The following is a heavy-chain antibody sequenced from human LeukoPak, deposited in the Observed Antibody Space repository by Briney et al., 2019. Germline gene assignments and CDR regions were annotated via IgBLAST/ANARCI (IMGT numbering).Heavy chain of an antibody. CDR1: GYSISSGHY. D-gene: IGHD2/OR15-2a*01. CDR3: AREFFHAFNI. J-gene: IGHJ3*02. V-gene: IGHV4-38-2*02. CDR2: IYLSGST. Sequence: PSETLSLTCTVSGYSISSGHYWGWIRQPPGKGLEWIGSIYLSGSTDHNPSLKSRVTISVDTSKNQFSLKLSSVTAADTAVYYCAREFFHAFNIWGQGTKVTVSS.